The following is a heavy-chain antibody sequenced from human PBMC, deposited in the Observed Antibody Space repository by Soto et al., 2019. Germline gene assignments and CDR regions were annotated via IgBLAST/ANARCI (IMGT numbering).Heavy chain of an antibody. D-gene: IGHD6-19*01. V-gene: IGHV1-69*12. Sequence: QVQLVQSGAEVKKYGSSVKVSCKASGGTFSRYAISLVRQAPGQGLEWMGGITPMFGRANYAPRFQGRVTISEDESKSKDYIQQSSPRSDDTTVYYCANTLGLPVAEQGRFDLWGRGTLVTVSS. CDR2: ITPMFGRA. CDR1: GGTFSRYA. J-gene: IGHJ2*01. CDR3: ANTLGLPVAEQGRFDL.